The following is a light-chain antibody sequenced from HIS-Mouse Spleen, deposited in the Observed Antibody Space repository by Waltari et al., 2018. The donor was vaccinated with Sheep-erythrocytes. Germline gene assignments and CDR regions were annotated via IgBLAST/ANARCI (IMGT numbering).Light chain of an antibody. CDR3: QAWDSSTAFYV. J-gene: IGLJ1*01. CDR2: QDS. V-gene: IGLV3-1*01. CDR1: KLGDKY. Sequence: SYELTQPPSVPVSPGQTASITCSGDKLGDKYACWYQQKPGQSPVLVIYQDSKRPSGIPERFSGSNSGNTATLTISGTQAMDEADYYCQAWDSSTAFYVFGTGTKVTVL.